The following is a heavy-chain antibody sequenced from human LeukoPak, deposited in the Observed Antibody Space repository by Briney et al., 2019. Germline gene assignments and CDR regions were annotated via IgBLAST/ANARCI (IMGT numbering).Heavy chain of an antibody. J-gene: IGHJ4*02. CDR3: ARAKDDHVRGSYQFDY. CDR1: GFTFSDYY. V-gene: IGHV3-11*04. Sequence: PGGSLRLSCAASGFTFSDYYMSWIRQAPGKGLEWVSYISSSGSTIYYADSVKGRFTISRDNSKNTLDLQMNSLRAEDTAVYYCARAKDDHVRGSYQFDYWGQGTLVTVSS. CDR2: ISSSGSTI. D-gene: IGHD3-16*02.